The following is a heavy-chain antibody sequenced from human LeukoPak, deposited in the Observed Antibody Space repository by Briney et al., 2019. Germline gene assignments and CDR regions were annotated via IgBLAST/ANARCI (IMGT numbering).Heavy chain of an antibody. CDR3: ATYYYDSSGYYYDQGAFDI. CDR2: IYYSGST. V-gene: IGHV4-39*07. CDR1: GGSISSSSYY. Sequence: PSETLSLTCTVSGGSISSSSYYWGWIRQPPGKGLEWIGSIYYSGSTYYNPSLKSRVTISVDTSKNQFSLKLSSVTAADTAVYYCATYYYDSSGYYYDQGAFDIWGQGTMVTVSS. D-gene: IGHD3-22*01. J-gene: IGHJ3*02.